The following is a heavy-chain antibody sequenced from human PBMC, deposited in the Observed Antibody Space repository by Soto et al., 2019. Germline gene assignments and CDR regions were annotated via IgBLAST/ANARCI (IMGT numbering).Heavy chain of an antibody. V-gene: IGHV1-18*01. CDR3: ARRQWLVGGYYYGMDV. CDR2: NSAYNGNT. J-gene: IGHJ6*02. CDR1: GYTFTSYA. Sequence: ASVKVSCKASGYTFTSYAMHWVRQAPGQGLEWMGWNSAYNGNTNYAQKLKGRVTMTTDTSTSTAYMELRSLRSDDTAVYYCARRQWLVGGYYYGMDVWGQGTTVTVSS. D-gene: IGHD6-19*01.